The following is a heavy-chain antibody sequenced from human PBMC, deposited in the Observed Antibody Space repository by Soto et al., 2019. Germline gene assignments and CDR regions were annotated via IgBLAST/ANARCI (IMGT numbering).Heavy chain of an antibody. J-gene: IGHJ6*02. CDR3: AIWSNWNPLYYRGMDV. CDR2: IIPLHNTS. Sequence: QVQLLQSGAEVKKPGSSVKVSCKVSGGAFTNYSLNWVRNAPGQGLEWLGGIIPLHNTSNYSLKLLGRGSVTADISSNTVYMHLSGLTSDDTATYYCAIWSNWNPLYYRGMDVWGQGTTVTVSS. V-gene: IGHV1-69*06. CDR1: GGAFTNYS. D-gene: IGHD1-20*01.